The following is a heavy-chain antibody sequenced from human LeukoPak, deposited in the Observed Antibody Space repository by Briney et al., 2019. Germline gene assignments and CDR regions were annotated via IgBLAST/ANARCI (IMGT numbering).Heavy chain of an antibody. V-gene: IGHV3-9*03. J-gene: IGHJ4*02. CDR3: AKDMRRKLWFGELSY. Sequence: PGGSLRLSCAASGFTFSSYSMNWVRQAPGKGLEWVSGISWNSGSIGYADSVKGRFTIPRDNAKNSLYLQMNSLRAEDMALYYCAKDMRRKLWFGELSYWGQGTLVTVSS. CDR2: ISWNSGSI. CDR1: GFTFSSYS. D-gene: IGHD3-10*01.